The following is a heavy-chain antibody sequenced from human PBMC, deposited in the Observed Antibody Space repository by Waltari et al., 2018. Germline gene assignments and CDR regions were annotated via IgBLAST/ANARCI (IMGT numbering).Heavy chain of an antibody. CDR1: GFTFNNHD. D-gene: IGHD6-19*01. Sequence: QVQLVESGGGVVQPGRSLRLSCAASGFTFNNHDIHWVRQAPGKGLRWVAGSSTIGGFGYFADSVKGRFTISRDNSKNMVYLQMNNVRIEDTAVYYCARQQPVVGQWLVNFWGQGTLVTVSS. CDR2: SSTIGGFG. J-gene: IGHJ4*02. V-gene: IGHV3-30*01. CDR3: ARQQPVVGQWLVNF.